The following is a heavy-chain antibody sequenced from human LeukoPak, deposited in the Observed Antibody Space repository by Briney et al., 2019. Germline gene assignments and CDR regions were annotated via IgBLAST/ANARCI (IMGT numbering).Heavy chain of an antibody. D-gene: IGHD6-13*01. CDR1: GYTFTSYY. V-gene: IGHV1-46*01. CDR2: INPSGGST. CDR3: ASAAAGTGEFDY. Sequence: GASVKVSCKASGYTFTSYYMHWVRQAPGQGLEWMGIINPSGGSTSYAQKFQGRVTMTRDMSTSTVYMELSSLRSEDTAVYYCASAAAGTGEFDYWGQGTPVTVSS. J-gene: IGHJ4*02.